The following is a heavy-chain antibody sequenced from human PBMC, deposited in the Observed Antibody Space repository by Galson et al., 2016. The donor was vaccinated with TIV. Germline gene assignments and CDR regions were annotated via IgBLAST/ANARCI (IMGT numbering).Heavy chain of an antibody. CDR2: MNPNSGNA. Sequence: QSGAEVKKPGESLKISCKASGYTFNNYDISWVRQATGQGLEWMGWMNPNSGNAGYAQKFQGRVTITSNTSVNTAYMEVRSLGFEDTAVYYCASARRGYCSGGSCLPDYWGQGTLVTVSS. CDR1: GYTFNNYD. CDR3: ASARRGYCSGGSCLPDY. D-gene: IGHD2-15*01. V-gene: IGHV1-8*01. J-gene: IGHJ4*02.